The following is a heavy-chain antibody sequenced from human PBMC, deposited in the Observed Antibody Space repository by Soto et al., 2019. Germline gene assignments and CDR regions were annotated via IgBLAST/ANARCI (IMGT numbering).Heavy chain of an antibody. Sequence: EVQLLESGGGLVQPGGSLRLSCAASGFTFSSFDMNWFRQPPGKGLEWVSNINHNGGTASYADAVKGRFTISRDNSKNTMSLQMDSLKVEDTAVYYCAKDPNWEWGSWGQGTLVTVSS. CDR1: GFTFSSFD. J-gene: IGHJ5*02. D-gene: IGHD1-1*01. CDR3: AKDPNWEWGS. V-gene: IGHV3-23*01. CDR2: INHNGGTA.